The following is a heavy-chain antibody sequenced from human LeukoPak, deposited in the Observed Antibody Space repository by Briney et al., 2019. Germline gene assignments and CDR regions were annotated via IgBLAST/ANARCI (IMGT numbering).Heavy chain of an antibody. CDR3: ARAPAAIDYFDY. D-gene: IGHD2-2*01. V-gene: IGHV3-74*01. J-gene: IGHJ4*02. CDR1: GFTFSSNW. CDR2: INEDGSTT. Sequence: GGSLRLSCAASGFTFSSNWMHWVRQAPGKGLVWVSRINEDGSTTNYADSVKGRSTIFRDNAKNTLYLQMNSLRAEDTAVYYCARAPAAIDYFDYWGQGTLVTVSS.